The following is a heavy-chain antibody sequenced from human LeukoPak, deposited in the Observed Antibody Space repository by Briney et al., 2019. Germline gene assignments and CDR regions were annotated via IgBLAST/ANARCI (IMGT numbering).Heavy chain of an antibody. V-gene: IGHV3-7*01. J-gene: IGHJ3*02. CDR1: GFTFSGYW. CDR2: IKQDGSEK. CDR3: AKDRTRLSGAFDI. Sequence: PGGSLRLSCAASGFTFSGYWMSWVRQAPGKGLEWVANIKQDGSEKYYVDSVKGRFTISRDNAKNSLYLQMNSLRAEDTAVYYCAKDRTRLSGAFDIWGQGTMVTVSS. D-gene: IGHD2-2*01.